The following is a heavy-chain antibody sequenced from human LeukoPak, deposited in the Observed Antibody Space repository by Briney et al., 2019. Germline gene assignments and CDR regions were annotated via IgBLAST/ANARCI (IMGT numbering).Heavy chain of an antibody. J-gene: IGHJ6*03. Sequence: SETLSLTCTVSGGSISSGSYYWSWIRQPPGKGLEWIGYIYYSGSTNYNPSLKSRVTISVDTSKNQFSLKLSSVTAADTAVYYCARAERGYMDVWGKGTTVTVSS. CDR2: IYYSGST. CDR1: GGSISSGSYY. V-gene: IGHV4-61*01. CDR3: ARAERGYMDV. D-gene: IGHD3-16*01.